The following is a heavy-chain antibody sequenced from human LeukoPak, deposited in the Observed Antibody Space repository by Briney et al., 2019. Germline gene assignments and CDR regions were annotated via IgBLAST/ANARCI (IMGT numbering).Heavy chain of an antibody. CDR2: ISYDGSNK. Sequence: GGSLRLSCAASGFTFSSYAMHWVRQAPGKGLEWVAVISYDGSNKYYADSVKGRFTISRDNSKNTLYLQMNSLRAEDTAVYYCARASYDFRSGPSNWFDPWGQGTLVTVSS. CDR1: GFTFSSYA. V-gene: IGHV3-30*04. CDR3: ARASYDFRSGPSNWFDP. J-gene: IGHJ5*02. D-gene: IGHD3-3*01.